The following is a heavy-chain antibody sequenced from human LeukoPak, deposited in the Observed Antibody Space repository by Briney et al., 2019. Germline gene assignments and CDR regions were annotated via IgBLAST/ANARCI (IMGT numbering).Heavy chain of an antibody. Sequence: GGSLRLSCGASGFTFSNYGMLWVRQAPGKGLEWVAFIRYDGNNKLYADSMKGRFTISRDNSKNTLYLHINSLRAEDTAVYYCARVQGWELLRANAFDIWGQGTMVTVSS. V-gene: IGHV3-30*02. CDR3: ARVQGWELLRANAFDI. CDR2: IRYDGNNK. D-gene: IGHD1-26*01. J-gene: IGHJ3*02. CDR1: GFTFSNYG.